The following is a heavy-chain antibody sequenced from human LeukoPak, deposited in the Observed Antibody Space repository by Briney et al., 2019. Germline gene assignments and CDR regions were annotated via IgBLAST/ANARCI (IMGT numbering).Heavy chain of an antibody. CDR1: GYTFTNYF. CDR2: INPSGGST. V-gene: IGHV1-46*01. Sequence: GASVKVSCKASGYTFTNYFMHWVRQAPGQGLEWMGVINPSGGSTSYAQKFQGRVTMTRDTSTSTVYMELSSLRSEDTAVYYCSGSLTKNAFDIWGQGTMVTVSS. CDR3: SGSLTKNAFDI. J-gene: IGHJ3*02. D-gene: IGHD3-10*01.